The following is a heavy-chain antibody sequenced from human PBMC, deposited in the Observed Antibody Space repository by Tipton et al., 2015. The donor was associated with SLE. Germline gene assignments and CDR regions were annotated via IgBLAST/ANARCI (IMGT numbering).Heavy chain of an antibody. CDR1: GGSISSSSDY. Sequence: LRLSCSVSGGSISSSSDYWGWIRQPPGKGLELIGSMYYSGSTDYNPSLGSRVTISVDTSKNQFSLKLSSVTAADTGVYYCASLNWVNYYYYYMDVWGKGTTVTVSS. J-gene: IGHJ6*03. V-gene: IGHV4-39*01. CDR3: ASLNWVNYYYYYMDV. D-gene: IGHD1-1*01. CDR2: MYYSGST.